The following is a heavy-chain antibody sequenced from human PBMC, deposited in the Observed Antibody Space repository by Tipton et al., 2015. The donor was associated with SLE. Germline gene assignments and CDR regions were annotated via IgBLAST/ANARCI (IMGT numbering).Heavy chain of an antibody. Sequence: SLRLSCAASGFTFSSYGMHWVRQAPGKGLEWLTFIQNDGSNKYFADSVKGRFTISRDNSKNTVSLQMNSLRADDTAVYYCARIHYYGSGSRDYWGQGTLVTVSS. V-gene: IGHV3-30*02. D-gene: IGHD3-10*01. CDR2: IQNDGSNK. CDR1: GFTFSSYG. J-gene: IGHJ4*02. CDR3: ARIHYYGSGSRDY.